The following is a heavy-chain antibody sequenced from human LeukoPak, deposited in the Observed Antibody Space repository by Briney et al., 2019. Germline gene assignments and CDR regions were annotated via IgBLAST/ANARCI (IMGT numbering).Heavy chain of an antibody. Sequence: GASVKVSCKASGYTFTGYYMHWVRQAPGQGLEWMGRINPNSGGTNYAQKFQGRVTMTRDTSTSTVYMELSSLRSEDTAVYYCARSHYYDSSGYSDYWGQGTLVTVSS. CDR3: ARSHYYDSSGYSDY. J-gene: IGHJ4*02. D-gene: IGHD3-22*01. CDR2: INPNSGGT. V-gene: IGHV1-2*06. CDR1: GYTFTGYY.